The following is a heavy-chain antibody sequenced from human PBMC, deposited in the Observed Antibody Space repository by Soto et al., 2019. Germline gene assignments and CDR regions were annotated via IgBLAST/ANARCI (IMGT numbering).Heavy chain of an antibody. CDR1: GFTFSDHY. D-gene: IGHD2-21*02. CDR2: TRNKANSYTT. V-gene: IGHV3-72*01. CDR3: AREGLVTVAFDY. J-gene: IGHJ4*02. Sequence: GGSLRLSCAASGFTFSDHYMDWVRQAPGKGLEWVGRTRNKANSYTTEYAASVKGRFTISRDDSKNSLYLQMNSLKTEDTAVYYCAREGLVTVAFDYWGQGTLVTVSS.